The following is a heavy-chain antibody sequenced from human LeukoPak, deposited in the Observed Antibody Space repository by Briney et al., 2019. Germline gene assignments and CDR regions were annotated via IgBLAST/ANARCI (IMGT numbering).Heavy chain of an antibody. D-gene: IGHD6-19*01. CDR1: GFTFSDYY. CDR3: ARVQGGGYRTADY. J-gene: IGHJ4*02. V-gene: IGHV3-30*03. CDR2: ILENGSNQ. Sequence: GGSLRLSCAASGFTFSDYYMSWVRQAPGKGLDWVAVILENGSNQYYADSVKGRFTISRDNSKNTLFLQMNSLRGEDTAMYYCARVQGGGYRTADYWGQGTLVTVSS.